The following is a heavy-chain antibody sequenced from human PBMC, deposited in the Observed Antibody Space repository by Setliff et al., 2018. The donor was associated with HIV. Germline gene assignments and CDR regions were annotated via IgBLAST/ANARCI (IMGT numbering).Heavy chain of an antibody. V-gene: IGHV4-31*03. CDR2: IYYSGST. J-gene: IGHJ3*02. CDR1: GGSISSGGYY. Sequence: SETLSLTCTVTGGSISSGGYYWSWIRQHPGKGLEWIGYIYYSGSTYYNPSLKSRVTISIDTSKNQFSLKLSSVTAADTAVYYCVRRLRYFDPSFDIWGQGTLVTVSS. CDR3: VRRLRYFDPSFDI. D-gene: IGHD3-9*01.